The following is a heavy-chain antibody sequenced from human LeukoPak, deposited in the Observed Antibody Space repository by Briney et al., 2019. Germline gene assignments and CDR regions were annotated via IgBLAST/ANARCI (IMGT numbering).Heavy chain of an antibody. CDR2: IIPIFGTA. Sequence: ASVKVSCKASGGTFSSYAISWVRQAPGQGLEWMGGIIPIFGTANYAQKFQGRVTITTDESTSTAYMELSSLRSEDTAVYYCAVGTVYYYYYMDVWGKGTTVTVSS. D-gene: IGHD1-1*01. CDR1: GGTFSSYA. J-gene: IGHJ6*03. V-gene: IGHV1-69*05. CDR3: AVGTVYYYYYMDV.